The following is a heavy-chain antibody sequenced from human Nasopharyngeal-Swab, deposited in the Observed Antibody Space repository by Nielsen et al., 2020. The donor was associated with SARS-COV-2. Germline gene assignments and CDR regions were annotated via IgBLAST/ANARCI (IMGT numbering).Heavy chain of an antibody. V-gene: IGHV4-39*01. D-gene: IGHD3-10*01. CDR1: GGSISSSSYY. J-gene: IGHJ4*02. CDR2: IHYSGST. CDR3: ARTSPYYYGSGSSVFDY. Sequence: SETLSLTCTVSGGSISSSSYYWGWIRQPPGKGLEWIASIHYSGSTYDNPSLKSRVTISVDTSKNQFSLKLSSVTAADTAVYYCARTSPYYYGSGSSVFDYWGQGTLVTVSS.